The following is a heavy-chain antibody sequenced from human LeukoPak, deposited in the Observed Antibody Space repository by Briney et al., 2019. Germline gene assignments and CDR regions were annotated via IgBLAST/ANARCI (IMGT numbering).Heavy chain of an antibody. D-gene: IGHD4-17*01. CDR3: AKFSDYGPPDFDY. CDR1: GFTFSSYG. V-gene: IGHV3-33*06. CDR2: IWYDGSNK. Sequence: GGSLRLSCAASGFTFSSYGMHWVRQAPGKGLEWVAVIWYDGSNKYYADSVKGRFTISRDNSKNTLYLQMNSLRAEDTAVYYCAKFSDYGPPDFDYWGQGTLVTVSS. J-gene: IGHJ4*02.